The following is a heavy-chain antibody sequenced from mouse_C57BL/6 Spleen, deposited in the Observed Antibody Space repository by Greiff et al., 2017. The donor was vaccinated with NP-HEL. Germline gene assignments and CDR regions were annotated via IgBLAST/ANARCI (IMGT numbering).Heavy chain of an antibody. CDR1: GFTFSSYA. J-gene: IGHJ2*01. CDR3: ARDSHVITKVVATPYYFDY. CDR2: ISDGGSYT. V-gene: IGHV5-4*01. D-gene: IGHD1-1*01. Sequence: EVQGVESGGGLVKPGGSLKLSCAASGFTFSSYAMSWVRQTPDKRLEWVATISDGGSYTYYPDIVKGRFTISRDNAKNNQYLHMSQLKSEDTAMYYCARDSHVITKVVATPYYFDYWGQGTTLTVSS.